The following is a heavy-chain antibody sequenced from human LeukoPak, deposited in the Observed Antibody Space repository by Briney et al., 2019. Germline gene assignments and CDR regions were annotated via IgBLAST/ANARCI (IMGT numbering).Heavy chain of an antibody. CDR3: ARASDPWLQLT. CDR2: IKQAESEK. V-gene: IGHV3-7*05. D-gene: IGHD5-24*01. Sequence: GGSLRLSCAPSGFTLRKYRMIWVRQATGKALEWVGNIKQAESEKRFAVTVRGRSRISRDNAQPALYLQMNSLRAEDTAVYYCARASDPWLQLTWGQGTLVTVSS. CDR1: GFTLRKYR. J-gene: IGHJ5*02.